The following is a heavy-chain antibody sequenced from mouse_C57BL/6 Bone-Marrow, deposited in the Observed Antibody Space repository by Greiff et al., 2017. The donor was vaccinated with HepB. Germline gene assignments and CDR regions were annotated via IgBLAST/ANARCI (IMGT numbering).Heavy chain of an antibody. CDR3: ARDGNYGGDYAMDD. CDR1: GFTFSDYY. J-gene: IGHJ4*01. CDR2: ISNGGGST. V-gene: IGHV5-12*01. D-gene: IGHD2-1*01. Sequence: EVQLVESGGGLVQPGGSLKLSCAASGFTFSDYYMYWVRQTPEKRLEWVAYISNGGGSTYYPDTVKGRFTISRDNAKNTLYLQMSRLKSEDTAMYYCARDGNYGGDYAMDDWGQGTSVTVSS.